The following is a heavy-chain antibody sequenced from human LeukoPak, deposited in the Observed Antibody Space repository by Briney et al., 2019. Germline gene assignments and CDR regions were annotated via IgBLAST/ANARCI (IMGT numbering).Heavy chain of an antibody. J-gene: IGHJ4*01. CDR1: GASIISDTYY. Sequence: SETLSLTCTVSGASIISDTYYWGWIRQPPGKGLEWIGSIYYSGSTYYSPSLKSRVTMSVDTSTNQFSLKLISVTAADTALYYCARNFYASSGYYLDDFYFDFWGQEPWSPSPQ. CDR2: IYYSGST. D-gene: IGHD3-22*01. CDR3: ARNFYASSGYYLDDFYFDF. V-gene: IGHV4-39*07.